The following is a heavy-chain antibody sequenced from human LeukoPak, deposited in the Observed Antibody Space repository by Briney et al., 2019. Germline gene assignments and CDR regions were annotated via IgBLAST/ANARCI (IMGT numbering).Heavy chain of an antibody. CDR3: AKVSILLWFGELSSFDY. V-gene: IGHV3-23*01. Sequence: HPGGSLRLSCAASGFTFSSYAMSWVRQAPGKGLEWVSAISGSGGSTYYADSVKGRFTISRDNSKNTLYLQMNSLRAEDTAVYYCAKVSILLWFGELSSFDYWGQGTLVTVSS. D-gene: IGHD3-10*01. J-gene: IGHJ4*02. CDR2: ISGSGGST. CDR1: GFTFSSYA.